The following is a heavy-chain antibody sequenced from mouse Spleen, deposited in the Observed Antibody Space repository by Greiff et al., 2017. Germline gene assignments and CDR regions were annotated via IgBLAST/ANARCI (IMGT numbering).Heavy chain of an antibody. CDR1: GYTFTSYW. CDR2: IDPSDSYT. V-gene: IGHV1-50*01. J-gene: IGHJ3*01. Sequence: QVHVKQPGAELVKPGASVKLSCKASGYTFTSYWMQWVKQRPGQGLEWIGEIDPSDSYTNYNQKFKGKATLTVDTSSSTAYMQLSSLTSEDSAVYYCARRLRGFAYWGQGTLVTVSA. D-gene: IGHD3-2*02. CDR3: ARRLRGFAY.